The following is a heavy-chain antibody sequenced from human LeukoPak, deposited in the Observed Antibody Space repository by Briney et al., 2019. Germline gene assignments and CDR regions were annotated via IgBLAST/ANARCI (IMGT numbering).Heavy chain of an antibody. J-gene: IGHJ5*02. CDR1: GFTFNDYY. V-gene: IGHV3-11*05. CDR3: ARGGHGAADQ. Sequence: TGGSLRLSCAASGFTFNDYYMSWSRQAPGKGLEWLSYISPSTTHTSYADSVKGRFTISRDNAKNLLFLQMHSLRAEDTAVYYCARGGHGAADQWGQGTLVTVSS. CDR2: ISPSTTHT. D-gene: IGHD1-26*01.